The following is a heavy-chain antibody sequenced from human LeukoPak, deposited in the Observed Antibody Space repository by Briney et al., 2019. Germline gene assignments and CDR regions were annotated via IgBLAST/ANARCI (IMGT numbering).Heavy chain of an antibody. D-gene: IGHD3-9*01. CDR2: ISWNSGDI. V-gene: IGHV3-9*01. J-gene: IGHJ1*01. CDR3: AKDSNFDWLLSYFQH. CDR1: GFTFDNYA. Sequence: GGSLRLSCAASGFTFDNYAMHWVRQTPGKGLEWVSGISWNSGDIDYADSVKGRFTISRDNAKNSLYLQMNSLRAEDTALYYCAKDSNFDWLLSYFQHWGQGTLVTVSS.